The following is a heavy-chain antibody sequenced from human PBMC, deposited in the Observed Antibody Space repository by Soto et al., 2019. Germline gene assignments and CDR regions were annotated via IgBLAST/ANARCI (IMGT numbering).Heavy chain of an antibody. J-gene: IGHJ4*02. D-gene: IGHD3-10*01. CDR2: ISYDGRNK. V-gene: IGHV3-30-3*01. Sequence: QVQLVESGGGVVQPGRSLRLSCAASGFTFSSYAMHWVRKAPGKGLEWVAVISYDGRNKYYADSVKGRFTIARDNSKNTVYLEMNSVRAEDTSVYYCARDPMGRYYGSGSYYFDYWGQGTLVTVSS. CDR3: ARDPMGRYYGSGSYYFDY. CDR1: GFTFSSYA.